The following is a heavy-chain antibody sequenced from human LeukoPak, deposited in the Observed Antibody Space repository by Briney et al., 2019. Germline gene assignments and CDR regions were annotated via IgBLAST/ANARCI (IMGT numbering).Heavy chain of an antibody. Sequence: PSETLSLTCIVSGGSISSYYWSWIRQPPGKGLEWIGYIYDSGSTNYNPSLKSRVTISVDTSKNQFSLKLTSVTAADTAVYYCATGETGSTLGGYWGQGTLVTVSS. J-gene: IGHJ4*02. V-gene: IGHV4-59*01. D-gene: IGHD1-1*01. CDR2: IYDSGST. CDR3: ATGETGSTLGGY. CDR1: GGSISSYY.